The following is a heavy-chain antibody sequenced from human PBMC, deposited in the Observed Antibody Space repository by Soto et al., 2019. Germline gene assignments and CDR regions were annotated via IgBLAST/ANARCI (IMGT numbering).Heavy chain of an antibody. D-gene: IGHD3-22*01. CDR2: LKSRTNGGTA. Sequence: EVQLVESGGGLVKPGESLRLSCTASGLTLTDAWMKWVRQAPGKGLEWVGRLKSRTNGGTADYAAPVRGRFTILRDDSKNMLYLQMNHLKTEDTAVYYSAYSLDSRAVNFDSSGQGTLVTVSA. J-gene: IGHJ4*02. CDR1: GLTLTDAW. CDR3: AYSLDSRAVNFDS. V-gene: IGHV3-15*07.